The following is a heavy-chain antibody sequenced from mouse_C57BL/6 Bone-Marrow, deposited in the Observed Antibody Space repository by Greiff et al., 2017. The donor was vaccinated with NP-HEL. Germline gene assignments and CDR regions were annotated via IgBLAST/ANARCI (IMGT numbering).Heavy chain of an antibody. D-gene: IGHD2-12*01. V-gene: IGHV2-9-1*01. CDR2: LWTGGGT. J-gene: IGHJ4*01. CDR1: GFSLTSYA. Sequence: QVQLQESGPGLVAPSQSLSITCTVSGFSLTSYAISWVRQPPGKGLEWLGVLWTGGGTNYNSALKSRLSISKDNSKSQVFLKMNSLQTDDTARYYCARLGLRRYYAMDYWGQGTSVTVSS. CDR3: ARLGLRRYYAMDY.